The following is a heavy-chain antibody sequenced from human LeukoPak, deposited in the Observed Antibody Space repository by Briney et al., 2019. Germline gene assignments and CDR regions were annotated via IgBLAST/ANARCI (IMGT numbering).Heavy chain of an antibody. Sequence: GESLKISCKGSGYSFTSYWIGWVRQMPGKGLEWMGIIYPGDPDTRYSPSFQGQVTISADKSISTAYLQWSSLKASDTAMYYCARRSAYGSGRDYYYMDVWGKGTTVTVSS. V-gene: IGHV5-51*01. CDR3: ARRSAYGSGRDYYYMDV. D-gene: IGHD3-10*01. CDR1: GYSFTSYW. J-gene: IGHJ6*03. CDR2: IYPGDPDT.